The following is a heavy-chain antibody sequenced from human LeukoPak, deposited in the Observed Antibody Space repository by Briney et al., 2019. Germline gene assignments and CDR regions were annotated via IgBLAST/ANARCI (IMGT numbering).Heavy chain of an antibody. CDR3: ARSPLGIAPFDY. V-gene: IGHV3-72*01. Sequence: AGSLRLSCAASGFTFSDHHMDWVRQAPGEGLEWVARIRNKANRYTTEYAASVKGRFTISRDDSENSLYLQMDSLKTEDTAVYYCARSPLGIAPFDYWGQGTLVTVSS. CDR1: GFTFSDHH. J-gene: IGHJ4*02. D-gene: IGHD7-27*01. CDR2: IRNKANRYTT.